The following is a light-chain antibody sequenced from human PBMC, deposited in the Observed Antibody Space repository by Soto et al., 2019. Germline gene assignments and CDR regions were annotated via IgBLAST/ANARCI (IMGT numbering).Light chain of an antibody. Sequence: QSVLTQPASVSGSPGQSITISCTGTSSDVGGYNFVSWYQHHPGKAPKIIIYDVNNRPSGVSHRFSGSKSGNTASLTISGLQPEDEADYFCGSYTLTHTPWVFGGGTKLTVL. CDR2: DVN. J-gene: IGLJ3*02. V-gene: IGLV2-14*01. CDR3: GSYTLTHTPWV. CDR1: SSDVGGYNF.